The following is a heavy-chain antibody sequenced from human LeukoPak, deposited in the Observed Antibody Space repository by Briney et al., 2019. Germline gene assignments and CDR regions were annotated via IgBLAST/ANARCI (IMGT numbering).Heavy chain of an antibody. CDR1: GFTFSTYW. CDR3: TTYYYSSGSYFNPTYYFDY. V-gene: IGHV3-49*04. D-gene: IGHD3-10*01. Sequence: PGGSLRLSCAASGFTFSTYWMSWVRQAPGKGLEWVSFIRTKAYGGTTEYAASVKGRFTIPRDDSNSFAYLQMDSLKTEDTAVYFCTTYYYSSGSYFNPTYYFDYWAQGTLVTVSS. J-gene: IGHJ4*02. CDR2: IRTKAYGGTT.